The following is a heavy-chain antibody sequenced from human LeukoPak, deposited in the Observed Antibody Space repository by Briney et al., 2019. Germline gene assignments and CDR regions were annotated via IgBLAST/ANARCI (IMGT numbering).Heavy chain of an antibody. J-gene: IGHJ5*02. Sequence: KTGESLKISCQGSGYIFTDYWIGWVRQMPGKGLEWMAIIYCDGSKTIYSPSFQTQVTISVDKSTNTAYLQWSSLKASDTAMYYCARRALLWFGENGEFDPWGQGTLVTVSS. CDR3: ARRALLWFGENGEFDP. D-gene: IGHD3-10*01. CDR2: IYCDGSKT. CDR1: GYIFTDYW. V-gene: IGHV5-51*01.